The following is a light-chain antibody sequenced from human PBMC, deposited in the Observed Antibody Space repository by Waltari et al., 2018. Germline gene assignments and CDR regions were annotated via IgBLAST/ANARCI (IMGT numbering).Light chain of an antibody. CDR1: SSDVGSYNR. CDR2: EVS. Sequence: QSALTQPPSVSGSPGQSVTISCTGTSSDVGSYNRVSWYQQPPGTAPQLMFYEVSNRPSGVPVRFSGSKSGTTASLTISGLQAEDEADYYCSSYTSSSTVVFGGGTKLTVL. J-gene: IGLJ2*01. V-gene: IGLV2-18*02. CDR3: SSYTSSSTVV.